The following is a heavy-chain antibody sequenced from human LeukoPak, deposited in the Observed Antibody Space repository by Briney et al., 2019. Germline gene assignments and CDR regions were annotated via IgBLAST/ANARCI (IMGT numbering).Heavy chain of an antibody. J-gene: IGHJ2*01. CDR1: GFTVSSNY. CDR3: ARGWYFDL. Sequence: GGSLRLSCAASGFTVSSNYMSWVRQAPGKGLEWVSVIYSGGTTYYADSVKGRFTISRDKSKNTLYLQMSSLKAEDTAVYYCARGWYFDLWGRGTLLTVSS. V-gene: IGHV3-53*01. CDR2: IYSGGTT.